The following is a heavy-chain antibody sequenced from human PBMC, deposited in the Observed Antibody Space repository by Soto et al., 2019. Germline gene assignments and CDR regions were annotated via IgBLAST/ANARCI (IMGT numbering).Heavy chain of an antibody. CDR2: IYHNGST. V-gene: IGHV4-4*02. D-gene: IGHD3-3*01. Sequence: QVQLQESGPGLAKPSGTLSLTCAVSGGSITSSNWWSLVRQSPRKGLEWVGEIYHNGSTNYNPSLKSRVTMSVDKSKNHFALVLRSVTAADTAVYYCARARGAIFGVVIRNWFDPWGQGTLVIVSS. CDR1: GGSITSSNW. CDR3: ARARGAIFGVVIRNWFDP. J-gene: IGHJ5*02.